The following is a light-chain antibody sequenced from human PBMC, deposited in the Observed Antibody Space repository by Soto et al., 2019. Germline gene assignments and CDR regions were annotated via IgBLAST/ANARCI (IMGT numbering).Light chain of an antibody. CDR1: SSDVGHYNF. J-gene: IGLJ2*01. V-gene: IGLV2-8*01. CDR3: SSYTSSSTPVV. CDR2: DVN. Sequence: QSVLTQPPSASGSPGQSLTISCTGTSSDVGHYNFVSWYQQHPGKAPKLMISDVNKRPSGVPDRFSGSKSGNTASLTVSGLQAEDEADYYCSSYTSSSTPVVFGGGTKLTVL.